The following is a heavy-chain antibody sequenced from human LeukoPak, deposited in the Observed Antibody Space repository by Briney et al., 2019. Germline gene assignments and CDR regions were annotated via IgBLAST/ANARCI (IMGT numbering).Heavy chain of an antibody. Sequence: SETLSLTCTVSGGSISSSSYYWGWNRQPPGKGLEWIGSIYYSGSTYYNPSLKSRVTISIDTSKNQFSLKLSSVTAADTAMYYCARVLSGGNSGAHYWGQGTLVTVSS. CDR2: IYYSGST. CDR3: ARVLSGGNSGAHY. CDR1: GGSISSSSYY. J-gene: IGHJ4*02. D-gene: IGHD4-23*01. V-gene: IGHV4-39*07.